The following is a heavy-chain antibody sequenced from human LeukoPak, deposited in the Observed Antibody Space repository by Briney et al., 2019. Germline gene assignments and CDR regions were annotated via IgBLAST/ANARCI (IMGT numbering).Heavy chain of an antibody. V-gene: IGHV4-4*07. CDR1: GGPMYSYY. J-gene: IGHJ6*03. Sequence: PSETLSLTCTVSGGPMYSYYWAWIRQTAEKGLEWIGRLYPGVSTNYNPSLKSRLTISVDTSKNQFALKLSAVTAADTAVYYCARLKFYDSTGYSPGHYMDVWGKGTTVTVSS. D-gene: IGHD3-22*01. CDR2: LYPGVST. CDR3: ARLKFYDSTGYSPGHYMDV.